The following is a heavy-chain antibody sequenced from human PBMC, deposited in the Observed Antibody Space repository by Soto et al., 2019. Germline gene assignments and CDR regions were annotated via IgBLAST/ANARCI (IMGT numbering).Heavy chain of an antibody. Sequence: EVQLVESGGGLVQPGGSLRLSCAASGFTFSSYWMSWVRQAPGKGLEWVANIKQDGSEKYYVDSVKGRFTISRDNAKNSLYLQMNSMRAEDTAVYYCASDRTAARPGYNKNWFDPWGQGTLVTVSS. V-gene: IGHV3-7*01. J-gene: IGHJ5*02. CDR2: IKQDGSEK. D-gene: IGHD6-6*01. CDR1: GFTFSSYW. CDR3: ASDRTAARPGYNKNWFDP.